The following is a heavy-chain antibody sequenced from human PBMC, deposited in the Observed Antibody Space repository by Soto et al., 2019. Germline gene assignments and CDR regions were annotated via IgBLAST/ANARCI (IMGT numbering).Heavy chain of an antibody. CDR2: IYYSGST. Sequence: SETLSLTCTVSGGSISSSSYYWGWIRQPPGKGLEWIGSIYYSGSTYYNPSLKSRVTISVDTSKNQFSLKLSSVTAADTAVYYCAFADPYYYYGMDVWGQGTMVTVSS. CDR1: GGSISSSSYY. J-gene: IGHJ6*02. CDR3: AFADPYYYYGMDV. V-gene: IGHV4-39*01.